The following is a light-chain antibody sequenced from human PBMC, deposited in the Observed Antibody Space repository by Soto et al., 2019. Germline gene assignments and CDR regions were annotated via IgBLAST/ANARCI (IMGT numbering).Light chain of an antibody. V-gene: IGLV1-36*01. Sequence: QSVLTQPPSVSEAPRQRVTISCSGSSSNIGNNAVNWYQQLPGKAPKLLIYYDDLLPSGVSDRFSGSKSGTSASLATSGLQSEDEADYYCAAWDDSLNGYVFGNGTKVTVL. J-gene: IGLJ1*01. CDR3: AAWDDSLNGYV. CDR1: SSNIGNNA. CDR2: YDD.